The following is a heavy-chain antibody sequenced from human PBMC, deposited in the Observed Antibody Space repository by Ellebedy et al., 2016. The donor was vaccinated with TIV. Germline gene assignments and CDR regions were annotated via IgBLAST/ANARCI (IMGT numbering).Heavy chain of an antibody. CDR3: ARDGVRDGMDV. CDR1: GGTFSSYS. CDR2: IIPIFGTA. J-gene: IGHJ6*02. V-gene: IGHV1-69*13. Sequence: SVKVSCXASGGTFSSYSISWVRPAPGQGLEWMGGIIPIFGTANYAQKFQGRVTITADESTSTAYMELSSLRAEDTAVYYCARDGVRDGMDVWGQGTTVTVSS. D-gene: IGHD3-16*01.